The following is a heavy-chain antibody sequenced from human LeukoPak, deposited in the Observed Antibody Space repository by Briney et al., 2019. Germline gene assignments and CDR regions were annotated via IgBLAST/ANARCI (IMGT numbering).Heavy chain of an antibody. D-gene: IGHD3-10*01. V-gene: IGHV3-23*01. J-gene: IGHJ3*02. CDR1: GFSFDNYA. CDR3: AKDRTPYSRSGGYYLGAFDI. CDR2: LSGTGGST. Sequence: GGSLRLSCAASGFSFDNYAMTWVRQAPGKGREGVSSLSGTGGSTWYAGSVKGRFTISRDNSKNTVYLQMNSLRVEDTAIYYCAKDRTPYSRSGGYYLGAFDIWGHGTLLTVSS.